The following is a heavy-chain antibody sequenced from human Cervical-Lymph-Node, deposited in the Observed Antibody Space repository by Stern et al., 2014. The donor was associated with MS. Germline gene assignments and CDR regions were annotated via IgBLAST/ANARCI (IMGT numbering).Heavy chain of an antibody. V-gene: IGHV1-69*01. CDR3: ARDNYDNGMDV. J-gene: IGHJ6*02. Sequence: MQLVQSGADVKQPGSSVTVSCKTSGITLSSFGISWVRQAPGQGLEWMGWFMPFFGSTKCAEKVQGRVTIIADETTSTAYMELSRLRSEDTAVYYCARDNYDNGMDVWGQGTTVTVSS. CDR1: GITLSSFG. CDR2: FMPFFGST.